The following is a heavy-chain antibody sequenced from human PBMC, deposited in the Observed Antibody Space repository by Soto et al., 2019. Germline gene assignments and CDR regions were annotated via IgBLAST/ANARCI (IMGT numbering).Heavy chain of an antibody. CDR3: ARGGRTTVNYFDY. CDR2: IYYSGST. J-gene: IGHJ4*02. V-gene: IGHV4-59*01. Sequence: QVQLQESGPGLVKPSETLSLTCTVSGGSISSYYWSWIRQPPGKGLEWIGYIYYSGSTNYNPSLKSRVTISVDTSKNQFSLKLSSVTAADTAVYYCARGGRTTVNYFDYWGQGTLVTASS. CDR1: GGSISSYY. D-gene: IGHD4-17*01.